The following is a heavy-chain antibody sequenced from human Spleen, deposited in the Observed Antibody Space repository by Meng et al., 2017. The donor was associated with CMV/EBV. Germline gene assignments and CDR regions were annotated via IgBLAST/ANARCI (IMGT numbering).Heavy chain of an antibody. J-gene: IGHJ4*02. CDR2: IRYDGSNK. CDR3: AKDARLDY. V-gene: IGHV3-30*02. CDR1: GFTFDDYA. Sequence: GESLKISCAASGFTFDDYAMHWVRQAPGKGLEWVAFIRYDGSNKYYADSVKGRFTISRDNSKNTLYLQMNSLRGEDTGVYYCAKDARLDYWGQGTLVTVSS.